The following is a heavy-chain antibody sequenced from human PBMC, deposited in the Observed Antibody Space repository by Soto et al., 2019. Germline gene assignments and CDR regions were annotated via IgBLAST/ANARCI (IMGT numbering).Heavy chain of an antibody. Sequence: SVKVSCKASGGTFSSYAIDWVRQAPGQGLEWMGGIIPIFGTANYAQKFQGRITITADESTSTAYMELRSLRSEDTAVYYCARGVDHDSSGFYYFYWGQGTLGTVSS. D-gene: IGHD3-22*01. J-gene: IGHJ4*02. CDR2: IIPIFGTA. CDR3: ARGVDHDSSGFYYFY. CDR1: GGTFSSYA. V-gene: IGHV1-69*13.